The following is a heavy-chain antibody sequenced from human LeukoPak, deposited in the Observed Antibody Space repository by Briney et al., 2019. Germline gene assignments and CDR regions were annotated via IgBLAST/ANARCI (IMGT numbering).Heavy chain of an antibody. J-gene: IGHJ6*03. CDR1: GYTFTSYY. CDR3: ARDFRTGTTSRAEYYYYYMDV. CDR2: IIHIVGTA. V-gene: IGHV1-69*06. D-gene: IGHD1-7*01. Sequence: SVKVSCKASGYTFTSYYMHWVRQAPGQGLEWMGGIIHIVGTANYAQKFQGRVTITADKSTSTAYMELSSLRSEDTAVYYCARDFRTGTTSRAEYYYYYMDVWGKGTTVTVSS.